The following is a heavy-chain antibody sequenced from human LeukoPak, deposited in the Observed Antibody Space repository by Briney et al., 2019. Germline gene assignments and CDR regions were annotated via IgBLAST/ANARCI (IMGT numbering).Heavy chain of an antibody. V-gene: IGHV2-5*01. Sequence: ESGPTLVKPTPTLTLTCTFSGLSLSTSGEGVGWIRQPPGKALERLALIYWNDDKRYRPSLKNRLTITKDTSKNQVVLTVINMDPVDTATYYCAHRRHSSSWYDYWGQGTLVTVSS. D-gene: IGHD6-13*01. J-gene: IGHJ4*02. CDR3: AHRRHSSSWYDY. CDR2: IYWNDDK. CDR1: GLSLSTSGEG.